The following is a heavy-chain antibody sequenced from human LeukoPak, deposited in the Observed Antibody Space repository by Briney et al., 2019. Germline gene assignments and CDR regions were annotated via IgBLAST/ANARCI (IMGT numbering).Heavy chain of an antibody. J-gene: IGHJ4*02. CDR2: IYYSGST. D-gene: IGHD3-22*01. Sequence: PSETLSLTCTVSGGSVSSGGYYWSWIRQHPGKGLEWIGYIYYSGSTYYNPSLKSRVTISVDTSKNQFSLKLSSVTAADTAVYYCARGYYYDSSGHPFPYYFDYWGQGTLVTVSS. CDR3: ARGYYYDSSGHPFPYYFDY. CDR1: GGSVSSGGYY. V-gene: IGHV4-31*03.